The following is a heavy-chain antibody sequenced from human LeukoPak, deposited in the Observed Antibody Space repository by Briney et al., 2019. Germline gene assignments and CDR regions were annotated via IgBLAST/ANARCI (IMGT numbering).Heavy chain of an antibody. Sequence: PSETLSLTCTVSGGSISSYYWSWIRQPPGTGLEWIGYIYYSGSTNYNPSLKSRVTISVDTSKNQFSLKLSSVPAADTALYYCARSRGYFDYWGQGTLVTVSS. CDR3: ARSRGYFDY. CDR1: GGSISSYY. J-gene: IGHJ4*02. D-gene: IGHD6-13*01. CDR2: IYYSGST. V-gene: IGHV4-59*01.